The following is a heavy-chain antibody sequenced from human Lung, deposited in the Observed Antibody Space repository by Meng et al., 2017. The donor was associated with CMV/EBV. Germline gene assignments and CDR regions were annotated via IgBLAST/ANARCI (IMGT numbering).Heavy chain of an antibody. CDR3: ARGNGWRFDY. CDR1: GYNFTSFS. Sequence: VQLVQFGYELKTSGAHLKVSCRAAGYNFTSFSMNRVRHAPGKGLEWMGWININTGNPTYAQGFTGRFVFSLDTSVSTAYLQIDSLKADDTAVYYCARGNGWRFDYWGQGTLVTVSS. CDR2: ININTGNP. V-gene: IGHV7-4-1*01. D-gene: IGHD6-19*01. J-gene: IGHJ4*02.